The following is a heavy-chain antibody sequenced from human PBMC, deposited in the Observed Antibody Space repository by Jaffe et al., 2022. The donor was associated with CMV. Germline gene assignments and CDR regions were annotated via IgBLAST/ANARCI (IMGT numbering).Heavy chain of an antibody. J-gene: IGHJ3*02. CDR3: ARHVGGTNGYARDAFDI. V-gene: IGHV4-59*08. CDR2: TYYSGGNT. D-gene: IGHD5-12*01. Sequence: QVQLQESGPGLVKPSETLSLTCSVSGDSIRSYYWSWIRQPPGKTLEWIGYTYYSGGNTNYNPSLKSRVTISVDTSKTQFSLRLSSVSAADTAIYYCARHVGGTNGYARDAFDIWGQGTMVTVSS. CDR1: GDSIRSYY.